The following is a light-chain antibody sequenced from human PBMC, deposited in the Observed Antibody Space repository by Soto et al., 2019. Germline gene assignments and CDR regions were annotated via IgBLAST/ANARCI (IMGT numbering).Light chain of an antibody. Sequence: EIVMTQSPATLSVSPGGRATLSCRASQSISDTLAWYQQKPGQAPRLLIYGASRRATGIPARFSGSGSGTDFSLTITSLQSEDFAVYYCQQYNDWPPWTFGQGTKVDIK. CDR3: QQYNDWPPWT. CDR1: QSISDT. J-gene: IGKJ1*01. V-gene: IGKV3-15*01. CDR2: GAS.